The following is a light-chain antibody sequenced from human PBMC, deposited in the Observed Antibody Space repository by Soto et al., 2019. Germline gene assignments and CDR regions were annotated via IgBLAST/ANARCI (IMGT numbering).Light chain of an antibody. J-gene: IGLJ1*01. CDR1: SSDVGSYNL. CDR2: EGS. CDR3: CSYAGSSFYV. Sequence: QSVLTQHASVSGSPGQSITISCTGTSSDVGSYNLVSWYQQHPGKAPKLMIYEGSKRPSGVSNRFSGSKSGNTASLTISGLQAEDEADYYCCSYAGSSFYVFXTGTKVTVL. V-gene: IGLV2-23*01.